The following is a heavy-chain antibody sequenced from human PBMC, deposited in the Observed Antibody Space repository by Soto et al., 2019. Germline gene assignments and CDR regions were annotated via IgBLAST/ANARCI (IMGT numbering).Heavy chain of an antibody. Sequence: QVQLQQWGAGLLKPSETLSLTCAVYGGSFSGYYWSWIRQPPGKGLEWIGEINHIGSTNYNPSLKIRVTISVDTSKNQFSLKLSSVTAADTAVYYCARGEVVVVVAASWFDPWGQGTLVTVSS. CDR2: INHIGST. CDR3: ARGEVVVVVAASWFDP. CDR1: GGSFSGYY. V-gene: IGHV4-34*01. D-gene: IGHD2-15*01. J-gene: IGHJ5*02.